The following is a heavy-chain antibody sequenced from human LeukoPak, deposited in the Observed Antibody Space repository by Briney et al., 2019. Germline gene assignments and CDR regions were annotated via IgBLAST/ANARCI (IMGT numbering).Heavy chain of an antibody. CDR2: IYSSGST. J-gene: IGHJ4*02. Sequence: GGSLRLSCAASGLTFSSNYMSWVRQVPGKGLEWVSLIYSSGSTYYADSVRGRFTISRDSSKNTLYLQMNSLRAEDTAVYYCAKFYDILTGYFDYWGQGTLVTVSS. CDR1: GLTFSSNY. D-gene: IGHD3-9*01. CDR3: AKFYDILTGYFDY. V-gene: IGHV3-53*01.